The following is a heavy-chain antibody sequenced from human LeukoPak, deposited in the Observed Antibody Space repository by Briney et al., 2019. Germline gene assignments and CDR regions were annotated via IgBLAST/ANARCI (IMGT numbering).Heavy chain of an antibody. D-gene: IGHD4-17*01. J-gene: IGHJ3*01. Sequence: PSETLSLTCAVSTYSISSGYSWGWSREPPGKGLEWIGSMYVSGTTYYNPSLKSRVTISVDKSKNQFSLKVNFVTAADTAVYFCAKTDYGHYSGFEVWGQGIMVTVSS. V-gene: IGHV4-38-2*01. CDR2: MYVSGTT. CDR1: TYSISSGYS. CDR3: AKTDYGHYSGFEV.